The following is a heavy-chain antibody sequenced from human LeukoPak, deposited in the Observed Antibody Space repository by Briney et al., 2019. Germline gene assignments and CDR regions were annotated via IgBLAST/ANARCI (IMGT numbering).Heavy chain of an antibody. CDR3: ARGGITMLVVTTPEAFDI. CDR1: GYSISSGYY. D-gene: IGHD3-22*01. Sequence: PSETLSLTCTVSGYSISSGYYWGWVRQPPGKGLEWLGSIYHSGNTYYNPSLKSRVTISVDPSKNHFSLNLTSVTAADTAVYYCARGGITMLVVTTPEAFDIWGQGTMVTVSS. V-gene: IGHV4-38-2*02. CDR2: IYHSGNT. J-gene: IGHJ3*02.